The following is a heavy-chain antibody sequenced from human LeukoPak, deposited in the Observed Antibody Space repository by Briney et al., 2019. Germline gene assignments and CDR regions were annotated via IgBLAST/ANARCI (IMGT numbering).Heavy chain of an antibody. J-gene: IGHJ5*02. D-gene: IGHD1-1*01. V-gene: IGHV4-61*08. CDR1: GGSISSGVYY. CDR2: ISYSGST. CDR3: AREGTAGTNLNWFDH. Sequence: PSETLSLTCTVSGGSISSGVYYWRWIRQPPGKGLECIGYISYSGSTNFNPSCKSRVTISVDTSKNQFSLKLSSVSAADTAVYYCAREGTAGTNLNWFDHWGQGTLVTVSS.